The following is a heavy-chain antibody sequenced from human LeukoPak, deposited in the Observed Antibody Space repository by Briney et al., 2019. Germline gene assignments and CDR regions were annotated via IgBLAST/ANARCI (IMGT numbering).Heavy chain of an antibody. CDR3: AHMGDSSSWSEVDY. J-gene: IGHJ4*02. Sequence: SGPTLVKPTQTLTLTCTFSGFSLSTSGVGVGWIRQPPGKALEWLALIYWDDDKRYSPSLKSRLTITKDTSKNQEVLTMTNMDPVDTATYYCAHMGDSSSWSEVDYWGQGTLVTVSS. V-gene: IGHV2-5*02. CDR1: GFSLSTSGVG. CDR2: IYWDDDK. D-gene: IGHD6-13*01.